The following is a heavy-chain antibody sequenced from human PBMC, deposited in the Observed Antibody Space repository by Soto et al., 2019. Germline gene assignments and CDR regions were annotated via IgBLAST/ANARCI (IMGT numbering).Heavy chain of an antibody. CDR3: ARVPSPFDYYYAMDV. CDR2: IFSSATT. J-gene: IGHJ6*02. D-gene: IGHD3-16*01. V-gene: IGHV4-30-4*01. Sequence: SETLSLTXTVSGDSISSGNKYWSWIRQAPGKGLYCIAYIFSSATTYYNPSLNSRLTMSLDTSQNQFSLRLASVTDADSAVYHCARVPSPFDYYYAMDVWGQGTTVTVSS. CDR1: GDSISSGNKY.